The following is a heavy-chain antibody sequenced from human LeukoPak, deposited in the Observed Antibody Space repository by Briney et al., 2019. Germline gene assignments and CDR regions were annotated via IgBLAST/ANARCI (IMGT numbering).Heavy chain of an antibody. CDR3: ARDKRITIFGVVSQRGDAFDI. CDR1: GYTLTELS. CDR2: INPNSGGT. J-gene: IGHJ3*02. Sequence: ASVKVSCKVSGYTLTELSMHWVRQAPGQGLEWMGWINPNSGGTNYAQKFQGWVTMTRDTSISTAYMELSRLRSDDTAVYYCARDKRITIFGVVSQRGDAFDIWGQGTMVTVSS. D-gene: IGHD3-3*01. V-gene: IGHV1-2*04.